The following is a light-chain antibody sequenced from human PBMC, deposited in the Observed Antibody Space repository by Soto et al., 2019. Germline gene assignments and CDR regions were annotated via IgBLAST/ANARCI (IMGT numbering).Light chain of an antibody. CDR2: GTF. CDR3: LQDFKYPRT. V-gene: IGKV1-6*01. CDR1: QDIRTE. Sequence: IQMTQSPSTLSASVGDRVTITCRASQDIRTELGWYQQKPGKAPRLLIYGTFSLQSGVPSRFSGSGSGTDFTLTISSLQPDDFATYYCLQDFKYPRTFGQGTKVEVK. J-gene: IGKJ1*01.